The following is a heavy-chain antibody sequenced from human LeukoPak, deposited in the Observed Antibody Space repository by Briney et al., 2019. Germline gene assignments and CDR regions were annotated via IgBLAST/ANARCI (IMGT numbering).Heavy chain of an antibody. J-gene: IGHJ6*02. Sequence: GGSLRLSYLVSGFSITDHWMSWVRQAPGKGLEWVSYIKKEDGSEKYYMDSVKGRFTISRDNAKNSVYLQMNSLRAEDSAVYYCARGHFGLDVWGQGTTVTVSS. V-gene: IGHV3-7*01. CDR2: IKKEDGSEK. CDR1: GFSITDHW. CDR3: ARGHFGLDV.